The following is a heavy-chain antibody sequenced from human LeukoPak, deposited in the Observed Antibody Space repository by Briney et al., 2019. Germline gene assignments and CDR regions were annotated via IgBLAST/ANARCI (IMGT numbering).Heavy chain of an antibody. CDR2: IYPGDSDT. J-gene: IGHJ4*02. CDR1: GYSSTSYW. V-gene: IGHV5-51*01. CDR3: ARLDYYDSSGYPASLDY. Sequence: GESLKISCKGAGYSSTSYWIGWVRQMPGKGLEWMGIIYPGDSDTRYSPSFQGQVTISADKSISTAYLQWSSLKASDTAMYYCARLDYYDSSGYPASLDYWGQGTLVTVSS. D-gene: IGHD3-22*01.